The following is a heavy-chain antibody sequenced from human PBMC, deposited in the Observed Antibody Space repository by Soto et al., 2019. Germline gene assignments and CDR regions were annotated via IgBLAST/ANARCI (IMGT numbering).Heavy chain of an antibody. J-gene: IGHJ4*02. CDR2: IIHILGIA. D-gene: IGHD3-22*01. V-gene: IGHV1-69*02. Sequence: QVQLVQSGAEVKKPGSSVKVSCKASGGTFSSYTSSWVRQAPGQGREWMGRIIHILGIANYAQKFQGRVTINADKSTSTAYMELSSLRSEDTAVYYCARGSSGYYSYFDYWGQGTLVTVSS. CDR1: GGTFSSYT. CDR3: ARGSSGYYSYFDY.